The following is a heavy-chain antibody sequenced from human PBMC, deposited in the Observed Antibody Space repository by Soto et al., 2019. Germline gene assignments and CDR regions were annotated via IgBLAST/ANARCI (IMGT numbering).Heavy chain of an antibody. J-gene: IGHJ5*02. CDR1: GFTFSSYG. D-gene: IGHD6-19*01. Sequence: QVQLVESGGGVVQPGRSLRLSCAASGFTFSSYGMHWVRQAPGKGLEWVAVISYDGSNKYYADSVKGRFTISRDNSKNTLYLQMNSLRAEDTAVYYCARDVYSSGWYWWGRFDPWGQGTLVTVSS. CDR2: ISYDGSNK. V-gene: IGHV3-30*03. CDR3: ARDVYSSGWYWWGRFDP.